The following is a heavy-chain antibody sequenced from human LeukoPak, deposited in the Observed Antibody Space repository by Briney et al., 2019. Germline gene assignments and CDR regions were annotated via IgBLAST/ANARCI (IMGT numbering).Heavy chain of an antibody. D-gene: IGHD6-13*01. V-gene: IGHV3-30*18. CDR1: GFTFSSYG. CDR3: AKDVLIAAAGTFGFDY. J-gene: IGHJ4*02. CDR2: ISYDGSNK. Sequence: SGRSLRLSCAASGFTFSSYGMHWVRQAPGKGLEWVEVISYDGSNKYYADSVKGRFTISRDNSKNTLYLQMNSLRAEDTAVYYCAKDVLIAAAGTFGFDYWGQGTLVTVSS.